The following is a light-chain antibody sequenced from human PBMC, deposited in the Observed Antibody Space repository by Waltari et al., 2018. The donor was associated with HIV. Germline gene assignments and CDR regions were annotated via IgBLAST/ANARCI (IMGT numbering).Light chain of an antibody. V-gene: IGKV3D-15*01. CDR2: GAS. CDR1: QSVSNN. CDR3: QQYSKWPGT. Sequence: EIVMTQSPATLSVSPEARATLSCRASQSVSNNLAWYQQKPGQAPRLLIYGASTRATGIPARFSGSGSGTEFTLTISSLQSGDFAVYYCQQYSKWPGTFGQGTKVDIK. J-gene: IGKJ1*01.